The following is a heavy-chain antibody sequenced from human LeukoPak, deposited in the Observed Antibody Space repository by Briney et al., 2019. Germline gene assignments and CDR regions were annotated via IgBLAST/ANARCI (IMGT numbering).Heavy chain of an antibody. Sequence: GGSLRLSCAASGFTFSSYAMHWVRQAPGKGLEYVSAISSNGGSTSYANSVKGRFTIPRDNSKNTLYLQMGSLRPEDTAVYYCVKDLSRVVVAAPYFDYWGQGTLVTVSS. D-gene: IGHD2-15*01. CDR1: GFTFSSYA. J-gene: IGHJ4*02. V-gene: IGHV3-64*01. CDR2: ISSNGGST. CDR3: VKDLSRVVVAAPYFDY.